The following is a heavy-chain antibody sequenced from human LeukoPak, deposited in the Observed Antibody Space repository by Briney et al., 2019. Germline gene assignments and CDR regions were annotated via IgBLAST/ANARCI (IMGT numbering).Heavy chain of an antibody. J-gene: IGHJ4*02. CDR2: ISPGSSTI. CDR3: ARSKQLDY. V-gene: IGHV3-48*02. D-gene: IGHD6-13*01. Sequence: GGSLRLSCAASGFTFSSYNMNWVRQAPGKGLEWVSYISPGSSTIYYADSVKGRFTISRDNAKNSLYLQMNNLRDEDTAVYYCARSKQLDYWGQGTLVTVSS. CDR1: GFTFSSYN.